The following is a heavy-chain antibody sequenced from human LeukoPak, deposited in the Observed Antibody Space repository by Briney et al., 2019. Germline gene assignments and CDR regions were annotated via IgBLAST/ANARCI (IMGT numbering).Heavy chain of an antibody. D-gene: IGHD4-11*01. CDR2: INSDGSST. Sequence: PGGSLRLSCAASGFTFSKHWMHWVRHVPGKGLVWVSRINSDGSSTSYADSVKGRFTISRDNAKNTLYLQMNSLRAEDTAVHYCARATSYSNYGMDVWGQGTTVTVSS. CDR1: GFTFSKHW. J-gene: IGHJ6*02. CDR3: ARATSYSNYGMDV. V-gene: IGHV3-74*01.